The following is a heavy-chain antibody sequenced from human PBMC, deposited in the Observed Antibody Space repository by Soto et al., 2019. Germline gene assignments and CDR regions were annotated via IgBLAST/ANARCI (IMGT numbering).Heavy chain of an antibody. CDR3: ARERILTVFDY. CDR2: IWNDGSNK. J-gene: IGHJ4*02. V-gene: IGHV3-33*01. CDR1: GFTFSSYG. Sequence: QVQLVESGGGVVQPGRSLRLSCVASGFTFSSYGMHWVRQAPGKWLEWVAVIWNDGSNKYYADSVKGRFTISRDNSKNTLYLQMNSLRAEDTAVYYCARERILTVFDYWGQGTLVTVSS. D-gene: IGHD3-9*01.